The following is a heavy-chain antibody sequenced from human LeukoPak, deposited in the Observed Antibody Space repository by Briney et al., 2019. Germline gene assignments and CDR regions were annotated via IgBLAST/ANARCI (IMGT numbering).Heavy chain of an antibody. Sequence: SETLSLTCTVSGYSINSIYYWSWIRQPPGKGLEWIGYIYHSGSTKYNPSLKSRVTISVDTSQNQFSLKLSSVTAADTAVYYCARDGYSGSDALWGQGTLVTVSS. CDR1: GYSINSIYY. J-gene: IGHJ4*02. CDR2: IYHSGST. CDR3: ARDGYSGSDAL. V-gene: IGHV4-59*01. D-gene: IGHD5-12*01.